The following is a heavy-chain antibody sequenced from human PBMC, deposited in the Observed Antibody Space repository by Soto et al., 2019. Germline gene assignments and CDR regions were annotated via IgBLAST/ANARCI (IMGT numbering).Heavy chain of an antibody. J-gene: IGHJ6*02. CDR3: AIPGCGYDSVAGKAV. D-gene: IGHD5-12*01. V-gene: IGHV5-51*01. CDR1: GYSFTSYW. CDR2: IYPGDSDT. Sequence: RESLKISCKGSGYSFTSYWIGWVRQMPGKGLEWMGIIYPGDSDTRYSPSFQGQVTISADKSISTAYLQWSSLKASDTAMYYCAIPGCGYDSVAGKAVWGRGTTVTGSS.